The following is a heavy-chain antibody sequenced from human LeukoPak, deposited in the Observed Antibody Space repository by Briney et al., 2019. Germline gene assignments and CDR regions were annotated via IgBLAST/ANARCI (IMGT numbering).Heavy chain of an antibody. D-gene: IGHD6-19*01. Sequence: TSETLSLTCIVSGGSISSHYWTWIRQPPGKGLEYIGYIYYSGNTNYNPSLKSRVTISVDRSKNQFSLKLTSVAAEDTAVYYCARINSGWYFDYWGQGTLVTVSS. CDR1: GGSISSHY. CDR3: ARINSGWYFDY. J-gene: IGHJ4*02. V-gene: IGHV4-59*11. CDR2: IYYSGNT.